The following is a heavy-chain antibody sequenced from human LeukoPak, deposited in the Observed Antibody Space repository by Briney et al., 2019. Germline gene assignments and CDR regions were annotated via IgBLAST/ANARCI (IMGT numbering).Heavy chain of an antibody. Sequence: PGGSLRLSCAASGFIFSSYGMHRVRQAPDKGLEWVAFSRFDGDNKYYADSVKGRFTISRDNSKNTLYLQMNSLRAEDTAVYYCAKGNGATTGRDAFGVWGQGTMVTVSS. V-gene: IGHV3-30*02. CDR3: AKGNGATTGRDAFGV. J-gene: IGHJ3*01. CDR2: SRFDGDNK. D-gene: IGHD5-24*01. CDR1: GFIFSSYG.